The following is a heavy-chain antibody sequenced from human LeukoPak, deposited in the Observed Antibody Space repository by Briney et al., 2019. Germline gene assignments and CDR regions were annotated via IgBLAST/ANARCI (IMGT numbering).Heavy chain of an antibody. V-gene: IGHV3-9*01. CDR3: AKARGYYYYMDV. J-gene: IGHJ6*03. CDR2: ISWNSGTI. CDR1: GFTFDDYA. Sequence: GGSLRLSCAASGFTFDDYAMHWVRQAPGKGLEWVSGISWNSGTIRYADSVKGRFTIFRDNAKNSLYLQMNSLRAEDTALYYCAKARGYYYYMDVWGKGTTVTVSS.